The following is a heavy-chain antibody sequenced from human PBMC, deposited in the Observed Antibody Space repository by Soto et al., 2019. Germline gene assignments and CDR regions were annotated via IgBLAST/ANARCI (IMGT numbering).Heavy chain of an antibody. CDR2: ISISSSYI. D-gene: IGHD3-16*01. CDR3: ARDSPPFV. Sequence: PGGSLRLSCAASGFTFSSHIMNGVRQAPGKGLEWVSSISISSSYIYYADSVNGRFTISRDNAKNSLYLQMNSLRAEDTAVYYCARDSPPFVWGQGTTVT. CDR1: GFTFSSHI. V-gene: IGHV3-21*01. J-gene: IGHJ6*02.